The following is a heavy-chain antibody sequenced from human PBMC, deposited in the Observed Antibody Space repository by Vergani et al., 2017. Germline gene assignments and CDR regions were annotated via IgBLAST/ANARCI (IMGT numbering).Heavy chain of an antibody. CDR2: IYYSGIT. V-gene: IGHV4-39*01. J-gene: IGHJ6*03. D-gene: IGHD3-10*01. CDR3: ARHKEKLVHGNYYYYYYMDV. Sequence: QLQLQESDPGLVKPSETLSLTCTVSGGSIRSTFYYWGWIRQPPGKGLVWMGTIYYSGITYYNPSLKSRVTISVDTSKNQFSLTLNSVTAADTAVYYCARHKEKLVHGNYYYYYYMDVWGKGTTVTVSS. CDR1: GGSIRSTFYY.